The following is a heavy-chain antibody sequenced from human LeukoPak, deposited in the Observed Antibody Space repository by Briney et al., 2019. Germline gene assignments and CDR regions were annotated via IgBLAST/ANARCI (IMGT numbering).Heavy chain of an antibody. CDR2: ISGSGGST. CDR1: GITFSNYA. CDR3: AKDSSGYCLDY. J-gene: IGHJ4*02. V-gene: IGHV3-23*01. Sequence: PGGSLRLSCVASGITFSNYAVSWVRQAPEKGLEWVSAISGSGGSTYYADSVKGRFTISRDNSKNTLYLQMNSLRAEDTAVYYCAKDSSGYCLDYWGQGTLVTVSS. D-gene: IGHD3-22*01.